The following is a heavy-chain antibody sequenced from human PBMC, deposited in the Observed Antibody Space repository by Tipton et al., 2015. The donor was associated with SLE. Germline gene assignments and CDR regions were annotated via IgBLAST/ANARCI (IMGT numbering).Heavy chain of an antibody. Sequence: LRLSCTVSGGSISSHYWSWIRQPPGKGLEWIGYIYYSGSTNYNPSLKSRVTISVDTSKNQFSLKLSSVTAADTAVYYCARGGGSSGVFDYWGQGTLVTVSS. D-gene: IGHD6-19*01. CDR3: ARGGGSSGVFDY. CDR1: GGSISSHY. CDR2: IYYSGST. V-gene: IGHV4-59*11. J-gene: IGHJ4*02.